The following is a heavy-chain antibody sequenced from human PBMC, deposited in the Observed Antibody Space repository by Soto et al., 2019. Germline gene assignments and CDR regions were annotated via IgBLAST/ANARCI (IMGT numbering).Heavy chain of an antibody. J-gene: IGHJ6*03. CDR1: GFTFSSYG. Sequence: QVQLVESGGGVVQPGRSLRLSCAASGFTFSSYGMHWVRQAPGKGLEWVAVIWYDGSNKYYADSVKGRFTISRDNSKNTLYLQMNSLRAEDTAVYYCASSTPQRNCSGGSCYSYYYYYMDVWGKGTTVTVSS. CDR2: IWYDGSNK. CDR3: ASSTPQRNCSGGSCYSYYYYYMDV. V-gene: IGHV3-33*01. D-gene: IGHD2-15*01.